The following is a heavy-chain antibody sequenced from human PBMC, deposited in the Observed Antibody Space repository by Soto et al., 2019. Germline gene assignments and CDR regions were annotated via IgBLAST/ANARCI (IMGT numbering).Heavy chain of an antibody. Sequence: ASVKVSCKASGYTFTNYGITWVRQAPGQGLEWMGWISAYNSNTNYAQKFQGRVTMTTDTSTSTAYMELRSLRSDDTAVYYCARDQGISIFGVSVWGQGTTVTVSS. D-gene: IGHD3-3*01. CDR1: GYTFTNYG. CDR3: ARDQGISIFGVSV. J-gene: IGHJ6*02. V-gene: IGHV1-18*01. CDR2: ISAYNSNT.